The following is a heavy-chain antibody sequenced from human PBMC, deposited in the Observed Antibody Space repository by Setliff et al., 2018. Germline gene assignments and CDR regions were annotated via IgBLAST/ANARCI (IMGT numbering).Heavy chain of an antibody. V-gene: IGHV1-18*01. J-gene: IGHJ4*02. CDR1: GYTFTGYG. CDR2: ISPNNAKT. Sequence: ASVKVSCKTSGYTFTGYGITWVRQAPGQGLEYMGWISPNNAKTGYAQKFRGKVALTTDTSTSTAYMELSSLRSEDTAVYYCARGIEPLLPVPDYWGQGTLVTVSS. D-gene: IGHD3-10*01. CDR3: ARGIEPLLPVPDY.